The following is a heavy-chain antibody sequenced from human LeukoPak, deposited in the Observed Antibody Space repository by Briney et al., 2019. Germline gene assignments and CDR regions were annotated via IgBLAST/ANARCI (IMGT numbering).Heavy chain of an antibody. CDR1: GGSISSGDYY. J-gene: IGHJ3*02. D-gene: IGHD6-13*01. CDR2: IYYSGST. V-gene: IGHV4-30-4*01. CDR3: ASNRPSQQLVLAFDI. Sequence: SETLSLTCTVSGGSISSGDYYWSWIRQPPGKGLEWIGYIYYSGSTYHNPSLKSRVTISVDTSKNQFSLKLSSVTAADTAVYYCASNRPSQQLVLAFDIWGQGTMVTVSS.